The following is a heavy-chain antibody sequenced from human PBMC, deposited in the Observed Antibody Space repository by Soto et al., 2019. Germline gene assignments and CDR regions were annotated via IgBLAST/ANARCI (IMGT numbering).Heavy chain of an antibody. CDR3: ARTRNIWQWLETVYYGMDV. CDR2: IYYSGST. D-gene: IGHD6-19*01. CDR1: GGSISSSSYY. Sequence: SETLSLTCTVSGGSISSSSYYWGWIRQPPGKGLEWIGSIYYSGSTYYNPSLKSRVTISVDTSKNQFSLKLSSVTAADTAVYYCARTRNIWQWLETVYYGMDVWGQGTTVTVYS. V-gene: IGHV4-39*01. J-gene: IGHJ6*02.